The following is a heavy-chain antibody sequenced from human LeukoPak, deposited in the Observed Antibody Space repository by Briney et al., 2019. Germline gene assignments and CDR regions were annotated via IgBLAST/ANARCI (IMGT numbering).Heavy chain of an antibody. Sequence: GGSLRLSCAASGFTFSSYGMHWVRQAPGKGLEWVAVIWYDGSNKYYADSVKGRFTISRDNSKNTLYLQMNSLRAEDTAVYYGARDGYPDGAGNWFDPWGQGTLVTVSS. CDR2: IWYDGSNK. CDR1: GFTFSSYG. J-gene: IGHJ5*02. V-gene: IGHV3-33*01. CDR3: ARDGYPDGAGNWFDP. D-gene: IGHD5-12*01.